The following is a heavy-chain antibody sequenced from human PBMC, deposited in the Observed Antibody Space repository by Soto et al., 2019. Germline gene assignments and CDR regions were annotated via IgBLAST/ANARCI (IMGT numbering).Heavy chain of an antibody. CDR1: GYSFTSYW. J-gene: IGHJ6*02. Sequence: GESLKISCKGSGYSFTSYWISWVRQMPGKGLEWMGRIDPSDSYTNYSPSFQGHVTISADKSISTAYLQWSSLKASDTAMYYCARRAGSYYNVHGMDVWGQGTTVTVSS. CDR2: IDPSDSYT. CDR3: ARRAGSYYNVHGMDV. V-gene: IGHV5-10-1*01. D-gene: IGHD3-10*01.